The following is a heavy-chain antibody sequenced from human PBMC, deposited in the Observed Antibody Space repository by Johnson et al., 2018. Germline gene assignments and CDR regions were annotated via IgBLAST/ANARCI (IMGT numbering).Heavy chain of an antibody. Sequence: QVQLLESGGGLVKXGGSLRLXCAASGFTFSDYYMSWIRQAPGKGLEWVSYISSSGSTIYYADSVKGRFTISRDNAKNSLYLQMNSLRAEDTAVYYCARGRIAARPYYYYYGMDVWGQGTTVTVSS. CDR3: ARGRIAARPYYYYYGMDV. CDR1: GFTFSDYY. J-gene: IGHJ6*02. D-gene: IGHD6-6*01. CDR2: ISSSGSTI. V-gene: IGHV3-11*01.